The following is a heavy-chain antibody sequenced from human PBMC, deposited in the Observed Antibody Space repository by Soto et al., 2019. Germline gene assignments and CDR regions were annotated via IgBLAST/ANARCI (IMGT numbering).Heavy chain of an antibody. Sequence: SETLSLTCTVSGGSLGSSSYYWGWIRQSPGKGLEWIGNIYYSGNTFYNPSLKSRVTISVDTSKNQFYLHLSSVTAADTAIFYCASIAAPGTTHFDFWGRGTLVTVSS. CDR3: ASIAAPGTTHFDF. V-gene: IGHV4-39*01. D-gene: IGHD6-13*01. CDR1: GGSLGSSSYY. J-gene: IGHJ4*02. CDR2: IYYSGNT.